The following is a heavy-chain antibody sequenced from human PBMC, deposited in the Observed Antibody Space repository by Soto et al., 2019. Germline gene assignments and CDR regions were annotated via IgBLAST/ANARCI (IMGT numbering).Heavy chain of an antibody. Sequence: ASVKVSCKASGGTFSSYTISWVRQAPGQGLEWMGRIIPILGIANYAQKFQGRVTITADKSTSTAYMELSSLRSEDTAVYYCASSTRIPGSCCAFDIWGQGTMVTVSS. J-gene: IGHJ3*02. V-gene: IGHV1-69*02. CDR2: IIPILGIA. D-gene: IGHD2-15*01. CDR1: GGTFSSYT. CDR3: ASSTRIPGSCCAFDI.